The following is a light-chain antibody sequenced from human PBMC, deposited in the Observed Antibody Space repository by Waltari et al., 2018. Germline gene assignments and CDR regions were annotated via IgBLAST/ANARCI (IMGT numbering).Light chain of an antibody. J-gene: IGLJ2*01. V-gene: IGLV1-44*01. Sequence: QSVLTQPPSASGTPGQRVIISCSGSSSNIGRNTVNWYQQVPGTAPRLVMCINDRRPSGVPDRFSASKSGTAAALAISGLQSEDEADYYCAAWDDALSAWLFGGGTKLTVL. CDR1: SSNIGRNT. CDR3: AAWDDALSAWL. CDR2: IND.